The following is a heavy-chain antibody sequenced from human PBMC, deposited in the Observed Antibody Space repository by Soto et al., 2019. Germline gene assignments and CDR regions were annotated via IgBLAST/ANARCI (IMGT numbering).Heavy chain of an antibody. CDR1: GYTFTSYG. CDR2: ISAYNGNT. CDR3: AREGDDYYGSGSYYAGMDV. V-gene: IGHV1-18*01. D-gene: IGHD3-10*01. J-gene: IGHJ6*02. Sequence: ASVKVSCKASGYTFTSYGISWVRQAPGQGLEWMGWISAYNGNTNYAQKLQGRVTMTTDTSTSTAYVELRSLRSDDTAVYYCAREGDDYYGSGSYYAGMDVWGQRTTVTVSS.